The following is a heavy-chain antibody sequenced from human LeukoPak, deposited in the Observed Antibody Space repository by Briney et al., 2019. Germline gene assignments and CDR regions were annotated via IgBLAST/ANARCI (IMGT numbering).Heavy chain of an antibody. CDR3: ARDGTLKYCSSTSCYGFAFDI. CDR1: GGTFSRYA. CDR2: IIPIFGTA. Sequence: SVKVSCKASGGTFSRYAISWVRQAPGQGLEWMGGIIPIFGTANYAQKFQGRVTITADESTSTAYMELSSLRSEDTAVYYCARDGTLKYCSSTSCYGFAFDIWGQGTMVTVSS. J-gene: IGHJ3*02. D-gene: IGHD2-2*01. V-gene: IGHV1-69*13.